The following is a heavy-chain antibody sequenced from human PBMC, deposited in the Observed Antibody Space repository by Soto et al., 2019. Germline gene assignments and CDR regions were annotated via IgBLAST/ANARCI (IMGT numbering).Heavy chain of an antibody. D-gene: IGHD3-22*01. CDR3: ARSNYYDSSGYSPPRDY. J-gene: IGHJ4*02. CDR1: GGTFSSYA. Sequence: QVQLVQSGAEVKKPGSSVKVSCKASGGTFSSYAISWVRQAPGQGLKWMGGIIPIFGTANYAQKFQGRVTITADESTSTAYMELSSLRSEDTAVYYCARSNYYDSSGYSPPRDYWGQGTLVTVSS. CDR2: IIPIFGTA. V-gene: IGHV1-69*01.